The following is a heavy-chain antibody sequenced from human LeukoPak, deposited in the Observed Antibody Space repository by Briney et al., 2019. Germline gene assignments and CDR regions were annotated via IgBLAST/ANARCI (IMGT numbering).Heavy chain of an antibody. CDR3: ARSFGTTCYNCYYYYYYMDV. J-gene: IGHJ6*03. D-gene: IGHD2-2*02. V-gene: IGHV4-30-4*08. CDR2: IYYSGNT. CDR1: GGSISSGDYY. Sequence: PSETLSLTCTVSGGSISSGDYYWSWIRQPPGTGLEWIGYIYYSGNTYYNPSLNSRVTISVDTSNNQFSLKLSSVTAADTAVYYCARSFGTTCYNCYYYYYYMDVWGKGTTVTVSS.